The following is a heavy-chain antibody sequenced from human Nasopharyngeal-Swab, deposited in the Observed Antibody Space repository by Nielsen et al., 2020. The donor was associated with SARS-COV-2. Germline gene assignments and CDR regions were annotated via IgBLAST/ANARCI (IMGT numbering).Heavy chain of an antibody. CDR1: GYTFTGYA. D-gene: IGHD1-26*01. CDR3: ARGGIGSYSRHYYGMDV. V-gene: IGHV1-3*01. CDR2: INAGNGNT. J-gene: IGHJ6*02. Sequence: ASVKVSCKASGYTFTGYAMHWVRQAPGQRLEWMGWINAGNGNTKYSQKFQGRVTITRDTSASTAYMELSSLRSDDTAVYYCARGGIGSYSRHYYGMDVWGQGTTVTVSS.